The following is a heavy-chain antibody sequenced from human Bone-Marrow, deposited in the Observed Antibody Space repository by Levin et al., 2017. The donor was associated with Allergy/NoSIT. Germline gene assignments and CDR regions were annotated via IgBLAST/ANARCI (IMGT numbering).Heavy chain of an antibody. CDR1: GFTFSSYA. Sequence: PGGSLRLSCAASGFTFSSYAMSWVRQAPGKGLEWVSAISGSGGSTYYADSVKGRFTISRDNSKNTLYLQMNSLRAEDTAVYYCAKGYCSSTSCPIGYYFDYWGQGTLVTVSS. J-gene: IGHJ4*02. D-gene: IGHD2-2*01. CDR2: ISGSGGST. CDR3: AKGYCSSTSCPIGYYFDY. V-gene: IGHV3-23*01.